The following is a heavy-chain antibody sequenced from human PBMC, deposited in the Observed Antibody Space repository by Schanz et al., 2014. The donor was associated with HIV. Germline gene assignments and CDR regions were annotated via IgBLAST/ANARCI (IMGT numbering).Heavy chain of an antibody. D-gene: IGHD1-26*01. CDR2: MNPNSGNT. CDR1: GYTFTNYD. V-gene: IGHV1-8*02. J-gene: IGHJ3*02. CDR3: ARRALLKWELRYAFDI. Sequence: QVYLVQSGTEVKKPGASVKVSCKASGYTFTNYDIVWVRQAPGQGLEWMGWMNPNSGNTGYAQKFQGRVTMTRNTSISTAYMELSSLRSEDTAVYYCARRALLKWELRYAFDIWGQGTMVTVSS.